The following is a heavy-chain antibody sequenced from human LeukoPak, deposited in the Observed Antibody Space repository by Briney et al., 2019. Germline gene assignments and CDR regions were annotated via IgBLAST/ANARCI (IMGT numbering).Heavy chain of an antibody. Sequence: PSETLSLTCTVSGGSISSSSYYWGWIRQPPGKGLEWIGSIYYSGSTYYNPSLKSRVTISVDTSKNQFSLKLSSVTAADTAVYYCARRSLEYYGSGSCPFDYWGQGTLVTVSS. V-gene: IGHV4-39*01. D-gene: IGHD3-10*01. CDR2: IYYSGST. CDR1: GGSISSSSYY. J-gene: IGHJ4*02. CDR3: ARRSLEYYGSGSCPFDY.